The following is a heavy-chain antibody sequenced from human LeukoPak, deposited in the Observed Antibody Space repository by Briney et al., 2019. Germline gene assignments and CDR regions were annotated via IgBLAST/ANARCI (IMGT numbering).Heavy chain of an antibody. CDR1: GYTFTSYG. V-gene: IGHV1-18*01. Sequence: ASGKVSCKASGYTFTSYGISWVRQAPGQGLEGMGWISAYNGNTNYAQKLQGRVTMTTDTSTSTAYMDLRSLRSEDTAVYYCARDLGTYYYDSSGYLLWGQGTLVTVSS. D-gene: IGHD3-22*01. CDR2: ISAYNGNT. J-gene: IGHJ4*02. CDR3: ARDLGTYYYDSSGYLL.